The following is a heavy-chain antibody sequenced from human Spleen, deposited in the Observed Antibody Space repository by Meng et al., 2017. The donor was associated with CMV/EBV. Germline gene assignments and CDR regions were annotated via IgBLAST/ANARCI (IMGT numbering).Heavy chain of an antibody. CDR2: ISWNSGSI. D-gene: IGHD6-13*01. Sequence: SLKISCAASGFSFDDYGMHWVRQAPGKGLEWVSGISWNSGSIGYGDSVKGRFTISRDNARNSLYLQMNSLRAEDTAIYYCARDLPSSWYRNGMDVWGQGTTVTVSS. V-gene: IGHV3-9*01. CDR3: ARDLPSSWYRNGMDV. CDR1: GFSFDDYG. J-gene: IGHJ6*02.